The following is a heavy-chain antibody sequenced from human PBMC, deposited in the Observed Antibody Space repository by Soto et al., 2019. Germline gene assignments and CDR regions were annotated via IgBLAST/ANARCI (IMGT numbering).Heavy chain of an antibody. CDR1: GGSISSGGYY. CDR2: RSYSGST. J-gene: IGHJ5*02. D-gene: IGHD2-21*02. V-gene: IGHV4-31*03. CDR3: AREGGLAYCGGDCLYNWFDP. Sequence: SETLSLTCTVSGGSISSGGYYWSWVRQHPGKGLEWIGYRSYSGSTYYNPSLKSRVTIVVDTSRNQFSLRLSSVTAADTAVYYCAREGGLAYCGGDCLYNWFDPWGQGTLVTVSS.